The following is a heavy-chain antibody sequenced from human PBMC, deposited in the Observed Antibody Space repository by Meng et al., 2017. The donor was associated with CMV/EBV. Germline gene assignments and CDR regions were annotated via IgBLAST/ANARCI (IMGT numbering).Heavy chain of an antibody. CDR1: GFTFSSYW. V-gene: IGHV3-7*01. Sequence: GESLKISCAASGFTFSSYWMSWVRQAPGKGLEWVANIKQDGSEKYYVDSVKGRFTISRDNAKNSLYLQMNSLRAEDTAVYYCASITSGYCTNGVCVYWGQGTLVTVS. CDR3: ASITSGYCTNGVCVY. CDR2: IKQDGSEK. D-gene: IGHD2-8*01. J-gene: IGHJ4*02.